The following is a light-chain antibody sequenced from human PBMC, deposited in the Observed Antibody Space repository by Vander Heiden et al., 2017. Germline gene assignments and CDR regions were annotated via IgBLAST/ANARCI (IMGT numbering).Light chain of an antibody. J-gene: IGKJ2*01. CDR2: WAS. V-gene: IGKV4-1*01. Sequence: DIVMTQSPDSLAVSLGERATINCKSSQSVLYSSNNENFLAWYQQQPGQPPKLLIYWASTRESGVHDRFSGSGSGTDFTLNISSLQAEDVAVYYCQQYYSTPYTFGQGTKLEIK. CDR1: QSVLYSSNNENF. CDR3: QQYYSTPYT.